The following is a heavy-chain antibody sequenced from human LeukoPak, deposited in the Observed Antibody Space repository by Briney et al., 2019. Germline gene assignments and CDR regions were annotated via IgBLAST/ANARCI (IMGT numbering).Heavy chain of an antibody. CDR2: ISYDGSNK. D-gene: IGHD6-13*01. J-gene: IGHJ6*03. CDR1: GFTFSSYA. Sequence: GGSLRLSCAASGFTFSSYAMHWVRQAPGKGLEWVAVISYDGSNKYYADSVKGRFTISRDNSKNTLYLQMNSLRAEDTAVYYCAGGGARSWSYYYYYMDVWGKGTTVTVSS. V-gene: IGHV3-30*01. CDR3: AGGGARSWSYYYYYMDV.